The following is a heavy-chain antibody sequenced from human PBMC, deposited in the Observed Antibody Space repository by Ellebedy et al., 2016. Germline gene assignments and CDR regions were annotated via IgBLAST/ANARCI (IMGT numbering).Heavy chain of an antibody. D-gene: IGHD6-19*01. J-gene: IGHJ4*02. V-gene: IGHV1-3*01. CDR2: INAGNGNT. Sequence: ASVKVSXKASGYTFTSYAMHWVRQAPGQRLEWMGWINAGNGNTKYSQKFQGRVTITRDTSASTAYMELSSLRSEDTAVYYCARSSGWLFFDYWGQGTLVTVSS. CDR3: ARSSGWLFFDY. CDR1: GYTFTSYA.